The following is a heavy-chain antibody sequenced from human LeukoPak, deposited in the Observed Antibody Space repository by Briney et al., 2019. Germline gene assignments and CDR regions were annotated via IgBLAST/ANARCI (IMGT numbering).Heavy chain of an antibody. V-gene: IGHV4-4*02. J-gene: IGHJ4*02. D-gene: IGHD3-9*01. CDR1: GRSISSSTW. CDR3: ASGGLVSRYLDH. CDR2: VLQCGST. Sequence: SQSLSLTCAVSGRSISSSTWWTWVRLPPGKGLEWIGEVLQCGSTNLTPSLKSRLTLSVDESKHEFSLKLTSVTAADTAVYYWASGGLVSRYLDHWGQGTLVTVSS.